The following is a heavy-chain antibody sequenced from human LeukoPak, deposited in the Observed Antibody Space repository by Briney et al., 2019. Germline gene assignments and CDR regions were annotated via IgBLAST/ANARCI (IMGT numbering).Heavy chain of an antibody. J-gene: IGHJ5*02. CDR3: ARDGGKGYRNWFDP. V-gene: IGHV3-74*01. D-gene: IGHD5-24*01. Sequence: GGSLRLSCAASGFTFSSYWMHWVRQAPGKGLGWVSRINSDGSSTSYADSVKGRFTISRDNAKNTLYLQMNSLRDEDAAVYYCARDGGKGYRNWFDPWGQGTLVTVSS. CDR2: INSDGSST. CDR1: GFTFSSYW.